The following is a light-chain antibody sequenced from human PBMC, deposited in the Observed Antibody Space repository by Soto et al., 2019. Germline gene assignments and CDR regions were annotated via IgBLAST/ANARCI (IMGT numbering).Light chain of an antibody. Sequence: QSALTQPASVSGSPGQSITISCTGTSSDVGDYNYASWYQQHPGKAPKLMIYEVTNRPSGVSNRFSGSKSGNTASLTISGLQAEDEADYYCSSYTGSNTWVFGGGTKLTVL. CDR2: EVT. CDR3: SSYTGSNTWV. V-gene: IGLV2-14*01. CDR1: SSDVGDYNY. J-gene: IGLJ3*02.